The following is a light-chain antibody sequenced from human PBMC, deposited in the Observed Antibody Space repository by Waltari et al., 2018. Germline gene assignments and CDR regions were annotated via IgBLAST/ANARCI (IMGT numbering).Light chain of an antibody. CDR1: NSDVGGYDY. V-gene: IGLV2-14*03. CDR3: NSYTSSSTRV. J-gene: IGLJ2*01. CDR2: YFS. Sequence: QSALTQPASVSGSPGQSITISCTGTNSDVGGYDYVSWYQQHPGKAPTLIIYYFSNRPSGVSNRFSGSKSGNTASLTISGLQAEDEADYYCNSYTSSSTRVFGGGTKLTVL.